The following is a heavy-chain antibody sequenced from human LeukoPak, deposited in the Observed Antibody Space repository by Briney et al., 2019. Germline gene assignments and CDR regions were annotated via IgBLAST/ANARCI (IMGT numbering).Heavy chain of an antibody. D-gene: IGHD2-21*02. CDR2: ISSSSNYI. Sequence: GGSLRLSCAASGFTFSSYSMNWVRQAPGKGLEWVSSISSSSNYIYYADSVKGRFTISRDNAKNSLYLQMNSLRAEDTAVYYCVRDGRIVVVTAFDYWGQGTLVTVSS. J-gene: IGHJ4*02. CDR3: VRDGRIVVVTAFDY. V-gene: IGHV3-21*01. CDR1: GFTFSSYS.